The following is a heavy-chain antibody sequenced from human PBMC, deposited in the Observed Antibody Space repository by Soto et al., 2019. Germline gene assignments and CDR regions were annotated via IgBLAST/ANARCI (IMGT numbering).Heavy chain of an antibody. V-gene: IGHV3-20*04. J-gene: IGHJ4*02. Sequence: EVQLEGSGGGVVRPRGSLRVSCAASGFSFEDYGMSWVRLPPGKGLEWVAGIYWDGSKTAYGDSVKGRFTISRDNARNSLYLQMDSLRAEDTALYYCARIAVDGRGAFDHWGQGTLVTVSS. CDR1: GFSFEDYG. CDR2: IYWDGSKT. D-gene: IGHD6-19*01. CDR3: ARIAVDGRGAFDH.